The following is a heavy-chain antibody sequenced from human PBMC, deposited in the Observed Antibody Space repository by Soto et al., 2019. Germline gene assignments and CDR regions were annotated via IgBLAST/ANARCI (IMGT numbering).Heavy chain of an antibody. D-gene: IGHD6-19*01. CDR2: IKSDGSYT. Sequence: VQLVESGGGVVQPGRSLRLSCAASGFTFSGYWMHWVRQAPGKGLVWVSRIKSDGSYTNYADSVKGRFTISRDNAKNTLYLQMNSLRVEDTAVYYCARLYSSGWYDKWGQGTLVTVSS. J-gene: IGHJ4*02. V-gene: IGHV3-74*02. CDR3: ARLYSSGWYDK. CDR1: GFTFSGYW.